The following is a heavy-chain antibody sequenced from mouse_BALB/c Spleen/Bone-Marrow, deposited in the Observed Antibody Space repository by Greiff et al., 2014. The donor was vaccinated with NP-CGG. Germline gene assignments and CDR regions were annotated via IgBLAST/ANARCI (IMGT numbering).Heavy chain of an antibody. CDR1: GYTFTSYW. CDR3: TTLAQNYFDY. V-gene: IGHV1-5*01. CDR2: IYPGNSDT. D-gene: IGHD3-1*01. Sequence: EVQLQQSGTVLARPGASVKMSRKASGYTFTSYWMHWVKQRPGQGLEWIGTIYPGNSDTTYNQKFKGKAKLTAVTSTSTAYMELSSLTNEDSAVYYCTTLAQNYFDYWGQGTTLTVSS. J-gene: IGHJ2*01.